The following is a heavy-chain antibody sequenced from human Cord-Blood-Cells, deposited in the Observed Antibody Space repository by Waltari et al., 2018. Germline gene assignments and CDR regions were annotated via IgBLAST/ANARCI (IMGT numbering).Heavy chain of an antibody. CDR1: GFTFSSYW. Sequence: EVQLVESGGGLVQPGGSLRLSCAASGFTFSSYWMSWVRKAPGKGLEWVANIKQDGSEKYYVDSVKGRFTISRDNAKNSLYLQMNSLRAEDTAVYYCARGESSSWYYYYYYGMDVWGQGTTVTVSS. D-gene: IGHD6-13*01. V-gene: IGHV3-7*01. CDR2: IKQDGSEK. CDR3: ARGESSSWYYYYYYGMDV. J-gene: IGHJ6*02.